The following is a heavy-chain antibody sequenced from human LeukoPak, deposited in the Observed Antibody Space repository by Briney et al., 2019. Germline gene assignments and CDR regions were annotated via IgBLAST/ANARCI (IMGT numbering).Heavy chain of an antibody. V-gene: IGHV3-30*04. CDR2: ISYDGSNK. Sequence: GGSLRLSCAASGFTFSSYAMHWVRQAPGKGLEWVAVISYDGSNKYYADSVKGRFTISRDNSKNTLYLQMNSLRTEDTAVYYCGRKTGVTGEAFDCWGQGTLVTVSS. D-gene: IGHD7-27*01. J-gene: IGHJ4*02. CDR3: GRKTGVTGEAFDC. CDR1: GFTFSSYA.